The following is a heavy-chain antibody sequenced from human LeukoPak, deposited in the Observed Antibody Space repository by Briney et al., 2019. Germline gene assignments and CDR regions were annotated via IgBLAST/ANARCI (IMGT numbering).Heavy chain of an antibody. Sequence: PGGSLRLSCAAPGFTFSDYYMSWIRQAPGKGLEWVSYISSSGSTIYYADSVKGRFTISRDNAKNSLYLQMNSLRAEDTAVYYCARVYDILTGYYGPLDYWGQGTLVTVSS. D-gene: IGHD3-9*01. CDR1: GFTFSDYY. CDR2: ISSSGSTI. J-gene: IGHJ4*02. V-gene: IGHV3-11*01. CDR3: ARVYDILTGYYGPLDY.